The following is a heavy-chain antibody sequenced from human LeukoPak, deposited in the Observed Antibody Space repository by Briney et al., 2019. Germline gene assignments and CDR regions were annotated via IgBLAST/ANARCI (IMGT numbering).Heavy chain of an antibody. CDR3: ARENSNWFDP. J-gene: IGHJ5*02. V-gene: IGHV4-61*01. Sequence: SETLSLTCTVSGGSVSSGSYYWSWIRQPPGKGLEWIGYIYYSGSTNYNPSLKSRVTISVDTSKNQFSLKLSSVAAADTAVYYCARENSNWFDPWGQGTLVTVSS. CDR1: GGSVSSGSYY. D-gene: IGHD2/OR15-2a*01. CDR2: IYYSGST.